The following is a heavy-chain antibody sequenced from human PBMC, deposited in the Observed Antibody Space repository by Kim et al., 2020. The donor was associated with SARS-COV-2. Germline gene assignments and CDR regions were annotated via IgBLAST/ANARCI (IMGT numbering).Heavy chain of an antibody. D-gene: IGHD2-2*01. CDR2: IWYDGSNK. Sequence: GGSLRLSCAASGFTFSSYGMHWVRQAPGKGLEWVAVIWYDGSNKYYADSVKGRFTISRDNSKNTLYLQMNSLRAEDTAVYYCARGAPSTLQYYFDYWGQGTLVTVSS. CDR3: ARGAPSTLQYYFDY. J-gene: IGHJ4*02. V-gene: IGHV3-33*01. CDR1: GFTFSSYG.